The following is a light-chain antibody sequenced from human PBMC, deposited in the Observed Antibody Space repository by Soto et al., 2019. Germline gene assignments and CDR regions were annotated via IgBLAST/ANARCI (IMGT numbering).Light chain of an antibody. CDR3: QQCYRSPYT. CDR1: QSVSNS. V-gene: IGKV1-39*01. J-gene: IGKJ2*01. Sequence: DIQMTQSPSFLSASVGDRVTISCRTSQSVSNSVNWYRHKPGEAPKLLICAASSLHSEVPLRFSGSGSGTDFTLTISNLQPQDFASYFCQQCYRSPYTFGQGTKVEI. CDR2: AAS.